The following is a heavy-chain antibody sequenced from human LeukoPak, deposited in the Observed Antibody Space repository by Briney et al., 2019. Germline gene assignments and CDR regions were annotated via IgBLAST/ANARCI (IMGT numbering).Heavy chain of an antibody. V-gene: IGHV3-73*01. CDR3: ARDSNYFDY. CDR2: IRSKANSYAT. Sequence: GGSLRLSCAASGFTFSGSAMHWVRQASGKGLEWVGRIRSKANSYATAHAASVKGRFTISRDDSKNTAYLQMNSLKTEDTAVYYCARDSNYFDYWGQGTLVTVSS. J-gene: IGHJ4*02. CDR1: GFTFSGSA.